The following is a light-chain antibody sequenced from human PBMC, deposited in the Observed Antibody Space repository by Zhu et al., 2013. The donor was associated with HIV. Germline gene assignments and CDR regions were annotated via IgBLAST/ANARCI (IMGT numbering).Light chain of an antibody. CDR1: SSNIGNNY. CDR3: GSWDNSLGV. J-gene: IGLJ2*01. CDR2: DNN. V-gene: IGLV1-51*01. Sequence: QSVLTQPPSVSAAPGQKVTISCSGSSSNIGNNYVSWYQQLPGTAPKLLIYDNNKRPSGIPDRFSGSKSGTSATLGITGLQTGDEADYYCGSWDNSLGVFGGGTKLTVL.